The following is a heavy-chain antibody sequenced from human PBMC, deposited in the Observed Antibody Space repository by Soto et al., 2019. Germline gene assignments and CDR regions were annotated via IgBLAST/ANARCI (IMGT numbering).Heavy chain of an antibody. CDR1: GGSISSYY. CDR2: IYYSGST. J-gene: IGHJ5*02. V-gene: IGHV4-59*01. D-gene: IGHD6-13*01. CDR3: ARVSGYERNWFDP. Sequence: PQTPSLTSTDSGGSISSYYWSWILQPPGKGLEWIGYIYYSGSTNYNPSLKSRVTISVDTSKNQFSLKLSSVTAADTAVYYCARVSGYERNWFDPWGQGTLVTVSS.